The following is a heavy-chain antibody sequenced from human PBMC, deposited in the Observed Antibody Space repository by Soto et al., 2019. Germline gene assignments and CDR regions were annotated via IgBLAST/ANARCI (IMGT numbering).Heavy chain of an antibody. CDR3: ARESHYGGNSGDAFDI. CDR1: GFTFSSYG. D-gene: IGHD4-17*01. V-gene: IGHV3-33*01. J-gene: IGHJ3*02. CDR2: IWYDGSNK. Sequence: QVQLVESGGGVVQPGRSLRLSCAASGFTFSSYGMHWVRQAPGKGLEWVAVIWYDGSNKYYADSVKGRFTISRDNSKNTLYLQMNSMRAEDTAVYYCARESHYGGNSGDAFDIWGQGTIVTVSS.